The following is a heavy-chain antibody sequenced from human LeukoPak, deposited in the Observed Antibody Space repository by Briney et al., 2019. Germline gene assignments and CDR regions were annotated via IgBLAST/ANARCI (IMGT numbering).Heavy chain of an antibody. V-gene: IGHV1-2*02. D-gene: IGHD3-22*01. CDR3: ARDQPYYDSSGYYGYFDY. J-gene: IGHJ4*02. Sequence: ASVKVSCKASGYTFTGYYMHWVRQAPGQGLKWMGWINPNSGGTNYAQKFQGRVTMTRDTSISTAYMELSRLRSDDTAVYYCARDQPYYDSSGYYGYFDYWGQGTLVTVSS. CDR1: GYTFTGYY. CDR2: INPNSGGT.